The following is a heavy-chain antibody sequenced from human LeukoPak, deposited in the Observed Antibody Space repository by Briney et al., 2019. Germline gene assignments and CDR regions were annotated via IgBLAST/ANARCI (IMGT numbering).Heavy chain of an antibody. V-gene: IGHV3-23*01. CDR2: ISGSGGST. J-gene: IGHJ3*02. CDR1: GFTFSSYA. CDR3: ARVGAGIGNFDI. Sequence: GGSLRLSCAASGFTFSSYAMSWVRQAPGKGLEWVSAISGSGGSTYYADSVKGRFTISRDNSKNTLYLQMNSLRAEDTAVYYCARVGAGIGNFDIWGQGTMVTVSS. D-gene: IGHD6-19*01.